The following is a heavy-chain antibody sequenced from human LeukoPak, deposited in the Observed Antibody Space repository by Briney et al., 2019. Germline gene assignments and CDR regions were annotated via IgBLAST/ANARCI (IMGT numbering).Heavy chain of an antibody. CDR3: ARDRAAAVDY. CDR1: GITFSNYN. Sequence: PGGSLRLSCAASGITFSNYNMNWVRQAPGKGLEWVSSISSSSSYIYYADSVKGRFTISRDNAKNTLYLQMNSLRAEDTAVYYCARDRAAAVDYWGQGTLVTVSS. J-gene: IGHJ4*02. CDR2: ISSSSSYI. V-gene: IGHV3-21*01. D-gene: IGHD6-13*01.